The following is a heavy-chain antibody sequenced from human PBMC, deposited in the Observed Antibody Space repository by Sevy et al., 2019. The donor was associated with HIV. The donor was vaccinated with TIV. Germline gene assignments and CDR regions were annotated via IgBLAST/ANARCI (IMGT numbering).Heavy chain of an antibody. Sequence: ASVKVSCKASGYTFTGYYMHWVRQAPGQGLEWMGWINPNSGGTNYAQKFQGRVTMTRDTSISTAYMELSRLRSDDTAVDYCARPMNYYGSGSYYPVWGDAFDIWGQGTMVTVSS. D-gene: IGHD3-10*01. V-gene: IGHV1-2*02. CDR1: GYTFTGYY. J-gene: IGHJ3*02. CDR3: ARPMNYYGSGSYYPVWGDAFDI. CDR2: INPNSGGT.